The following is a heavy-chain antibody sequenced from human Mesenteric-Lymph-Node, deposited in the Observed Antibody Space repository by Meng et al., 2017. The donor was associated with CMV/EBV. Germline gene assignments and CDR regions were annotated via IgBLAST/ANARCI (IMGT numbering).Heavy chain of an antibody. J-gene: IGHJ4*01. CDR1: GGSISGNNW. CDR2: IFHGGKI. CDR3: ARVSGSGSFSPFDY. D-gene: IGHD3-10*01. Sequence: SETLSLTCVVSGGSISGNNWWSWIRQPPGKGLEWIGEIFHGGKINYNPSLKSRVTISVDTSNNQFSLRLDSVTAAGTAVYYCARVSGSGSFSPFDYWGHGTLVTVSS. V-gene: IGHV4-4*02.